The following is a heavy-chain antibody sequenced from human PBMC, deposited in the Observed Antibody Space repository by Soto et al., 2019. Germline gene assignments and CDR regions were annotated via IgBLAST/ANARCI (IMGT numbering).Heavy chain of an antibody. CDR2: ISYDGSNK. Sequence: GGSLRLFCAASGFTLCSYCMHWVRQAPGKGLEWVAVISYDGSNKNYADSVKGRLTISRDNSKNTVFLQMNSLRAEDTAVYYCAKELMDRSGWYCAFDMWGQGTMVTVSS. D-gene: IGHD6-19*01. CDR1: GFTLCSYC. V-gene: IGHV3-30*18. CDR3: AKELMDRSGWYCAFDM. J-gene: IGHJ3*02.